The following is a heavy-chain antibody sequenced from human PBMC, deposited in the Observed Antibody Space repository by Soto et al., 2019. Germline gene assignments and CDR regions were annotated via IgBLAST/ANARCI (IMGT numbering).Heavy chain of an antibody. J-gene: IGHJ4*02. V-gene: IGHV3-30*18. Sequence: QVQLVESGGGVVQPGRSLRLSCAASGLTFSNYGMHWVRQAPGKGLEWVAVISYHGSDKYYADSVKGRFTISRDNSKNTLYLQMDSLRAEDTAVYYCAKDHLMTTVTTVGYWGQGTLVTVSS. CDR1: GLTFSNYG. CDR2: ISYHGSDK. CDR3: AKDHLMTTVTTVGY. D-gene: IGHD4-17*01.